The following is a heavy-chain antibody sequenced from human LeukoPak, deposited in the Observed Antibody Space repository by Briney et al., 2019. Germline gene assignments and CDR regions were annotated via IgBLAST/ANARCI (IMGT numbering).Heavy chain of an antibody. J-gene: IGHJ4*02. CDR1: GFTFSSYG. CDR3: ARDLDYGRLFDY. CDR2: IWYDGSNK. V-gene: IGHV3-33*01. Sequence: GGSLRLSCAASGFTFSSYGMHWVRQAPGKGLEWVAVIWYDGSNKYYADSVKGRFTISRDNSKNTLYLQMNSLRAEDTAVYYCARDLDYGRLFDYWGQGTLVTVSS. D-gene: IGHD4-17*01.